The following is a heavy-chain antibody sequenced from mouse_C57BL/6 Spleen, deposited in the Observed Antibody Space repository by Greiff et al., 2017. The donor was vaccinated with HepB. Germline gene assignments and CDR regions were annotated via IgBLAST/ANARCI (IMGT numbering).Heavy chain of an antibody. D-gene: IGHD1-1*01. CDR3: ARCGYGSSSPWFAY. V-gene: IGHV1-81*01. CDR1: GYTFTSYG. CDR2: IYPRSGNT. J-gene: IGHJ3*01. Sequence: QVQLKESGAELARPGASVKLSCKASGYTFTSYGISWVKQRTGQGLEWIGEIYPRSGNTYYNEKFKGKATLTADKSSSTAYMELRSLTSEDSAVYFCARCGYGSSSPWFAYWGQGTLVTVSA.